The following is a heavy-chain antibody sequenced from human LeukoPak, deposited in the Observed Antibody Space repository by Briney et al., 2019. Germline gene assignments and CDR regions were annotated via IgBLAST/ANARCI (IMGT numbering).Heavy chain of an antibody. Sequence: SETLSLTCTVSGGSIRSYYWSWVRQPPGKGLEWIGYIYDSGSTNYNPSLKSRVTISVDTSKNQFSLKLSSVTAADTAVYYCARVGGTNYYYYGMDVWGQGTTVTVSS. V-gene: IGHV4-59*01. J-gene: IGHJ6*02. CDR2: IYDSGST. CDR3: ARVGGTNYYYYGMDV. CDR1: GGSIRSYY. D-gene: IGHD1-1*01.